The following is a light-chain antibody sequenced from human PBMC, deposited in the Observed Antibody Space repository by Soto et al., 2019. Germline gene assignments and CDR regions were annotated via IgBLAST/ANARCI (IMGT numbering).Light chain of an antibody. CDR3: QHYNSFPWT. Sequence: DIQMTQSPSTLSASVGDRVTITCRASQSISSWLAWYQQKPGKAPKLLIYKASSLESGVPLRFSGSGSGTESSLTISSLQPDDFATYYCQHYNSFPWTFGQGTKVDIK. CDR2: KAS. J-gene: IGKJ1*01. V-gene: IGKV1-5*03. CDR1: QSISSW.